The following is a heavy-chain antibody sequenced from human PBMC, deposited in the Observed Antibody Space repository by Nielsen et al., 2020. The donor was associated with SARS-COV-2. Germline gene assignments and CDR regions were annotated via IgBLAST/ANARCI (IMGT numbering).Heavy chain of an antibody. J-gene: IGHJ4*02. CDR3: ARGAYYDSSGYYVY. CDR2: ISAYNGNT. V-gene: IGHV1-18*01. CDR1: GYTFTSYG. D-gene: IGHD3-22*01. Sequence: ASVKVSCKASGYTFTSYGISWVRQAPGQGLEWMGWISAYNGNTNYAQKLQGRVTVTTDTSTSTAYMELRSLRSDDTAVYYCARGAYYDSSGYYVYWGQGTLVTVSS.